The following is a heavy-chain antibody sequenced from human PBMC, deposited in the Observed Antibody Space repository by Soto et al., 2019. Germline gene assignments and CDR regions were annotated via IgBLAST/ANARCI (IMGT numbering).Heavy chain of an antibody. CDR3: ARDGLRAAAGPSRYYYYGMDV. J-gene: IGHJ6*02. Sequence: GASVKVSCKASGYTFTSYGISWVRQAPGQGLEWMGWISAYNGNTNYAQKLQGRVTMTTDTSTSTAYMELRSLRSDDTAVYYCARDGLRAAAGPSRYYYYGMDVWGQGTTVTVSS. CDR1: GYTFTSYG. V-gene: IGHV1-18*01. D-gene: IGHD6-13*01. CDR2: ISAYNGNT.